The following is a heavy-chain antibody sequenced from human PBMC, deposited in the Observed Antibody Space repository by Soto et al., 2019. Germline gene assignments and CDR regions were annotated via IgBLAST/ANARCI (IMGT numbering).Heavy chain of an antibody. D-gene: IGHD3-16*02. Sequence: QITLKESGPTLVKRTQTLTLTCTFSGFSLSTSEVGVGWIRQPPGKALEWLAMIYWDDDKRYSPALKNRLTVAKDTSKNQVVLTMTSMDAVDAGTYSCARVKDLYLFFDYWCQGSLVTVSS. V-gene: IGHV2-5*02. CDR2: IYWDDDK. CDR1: GFSLSTSEVG. J-gene: IGHJ4*02. CDR3: ARVKDLYLFFDY.